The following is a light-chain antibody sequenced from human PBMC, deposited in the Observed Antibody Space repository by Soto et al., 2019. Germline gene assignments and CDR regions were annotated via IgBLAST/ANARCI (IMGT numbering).Light chain of an antibody. V-gene: IGKV1-39*01. CDR2: AAS. Sequence: DIQMTQSPSSLSASVGDRVTITCRASQSISSYLNWYQQKPGKAPKLLIYAASSLQSGVPSRFSVSGCVRDFALAISSLQPEDFATYYCQHSYSTQLSLGGGTKVDIK. CDR3: QHSYSTQLS. CDR1: QSISSY. J-gene: IGKJ4*01.